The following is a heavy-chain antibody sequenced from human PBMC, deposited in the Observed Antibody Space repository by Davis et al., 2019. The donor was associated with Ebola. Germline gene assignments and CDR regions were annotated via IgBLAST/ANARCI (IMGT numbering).Heavy chain of an antibody. J-gene: IGHJ4*02. CDR1: GFTVSSNY. V-gene: IGHV3-7*03. CDR2: IKQDGTEK. D-gene: IGHD6-19*01. CDR3: ARGGSSGWRY. Sequence: GGSLRLSCAASGFTVSSNYMSWVRQAPGKGLEWVANIKQDGTEKYYVNSVKGRFTISRDNAKNSLYLQMNSLRAEDTAVYYCARGGSSGWRYWGQGTLVTVSS.